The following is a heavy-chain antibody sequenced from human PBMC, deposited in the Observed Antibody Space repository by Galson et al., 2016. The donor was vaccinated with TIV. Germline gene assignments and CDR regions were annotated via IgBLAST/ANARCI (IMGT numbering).Heavy chain of an antibody. CDR2: ISSGGTT. D-gene: IGHD2-21*01. CDR1: TFNIKDNY. J-gene: IGHJ6*02. Sequence: RLSCAASTFNIKDNYMTWVRQAPGKGLEWVSIISSGGTTSYADSVKGRFTIGRDESKNTLYLEMNNLRLEDTAVYFCARDRRHCGNECFLYYYYGMDVWGRGTTVTVSS. V-gene: IGHV3-66*02. CDR3: ARDRRHCGNECFLYYYYGMDV.